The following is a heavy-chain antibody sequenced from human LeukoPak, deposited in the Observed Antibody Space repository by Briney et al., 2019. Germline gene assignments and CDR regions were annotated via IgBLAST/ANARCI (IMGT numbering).Heavy chain of an antibody. J-gene: IGHJ4*02. CDR1: GFTFSDYW. D-gene: IGHD3-22*01. CDR3: TRAYYYTSSGDDY. CDR2: IDSDGSTT. V-gene: IGHV3-74*01. Sequence: PGGSLRLSCAASGFTFSDYWMHWVRQAPGKGLVWVSRIDSDGSTTTYADSVKGRFTISRDNAKNTLYLQMNSLRAEDTAVYYRTRAYYYTSSGDDYWGQGTQVTVSS.